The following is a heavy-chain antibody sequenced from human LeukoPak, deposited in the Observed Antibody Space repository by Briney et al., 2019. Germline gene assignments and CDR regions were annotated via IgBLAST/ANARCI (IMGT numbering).Heavy chain of an antibody. V-gene: IGHV3-7*05. CDR1: GFTFSNYW. D-gene: IGHD5-24*01. Sequence: GGSLRLSCAASGFTFSNYWMSWVRQAPGKGLEWVADIKEDGSDKYYVDSVKGRFTISRDNAKNSQYLQMNSLRAEDTAVYYCARDTGYNTFDYWGQGTLVTVSS. CDR2: IKEDGSDK. CDR3: ARDTGYNTFDY. J-gene: IGHJ4*02.